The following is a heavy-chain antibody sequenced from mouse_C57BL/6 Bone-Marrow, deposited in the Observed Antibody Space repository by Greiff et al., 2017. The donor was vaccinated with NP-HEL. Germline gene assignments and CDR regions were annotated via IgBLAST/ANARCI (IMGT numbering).Heavy chain of an antibody. V-gene: IGHV1-15*01. CDR1: GYTFTDYE. J-gene: IGHJ4*01. CDR3: TRYYSNYEAMDY. CDR2: IDPETGGT. D-gene: IGHD2-5*01. Sequence: QVQLKQSGAELVRPGASVTLSCKASGYTFTDYEMHWVKQTPVHGLEWIGAIDPETGGTAYNQKFKGKAILTADKSSSTAYMELRSLTSEDSAVYYCTRYYSNYEAMDYWGQGTSVTVSS.